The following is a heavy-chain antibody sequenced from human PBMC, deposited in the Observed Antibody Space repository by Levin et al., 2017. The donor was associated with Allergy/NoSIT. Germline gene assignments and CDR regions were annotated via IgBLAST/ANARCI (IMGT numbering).Heavy chain of an antibody. Sequence: SQTLSLTCAVYGGSFSGYYWSWIRQPPGKGLEWIGEINHSGSTNYNPSLKSRVTISVDTSKNQFSLKLSSVTAADTAVYYCARAHKGSRGAFDSWGQGTMVTVSS. V-gene: IGHV4-34*01. D-gene: IGHD2-15*01. CDR1: GGSFSGYY. CDR3: ARAHKGSRGAFDS. CDR2: INHSGST. J-gene: IGHJ3*02.